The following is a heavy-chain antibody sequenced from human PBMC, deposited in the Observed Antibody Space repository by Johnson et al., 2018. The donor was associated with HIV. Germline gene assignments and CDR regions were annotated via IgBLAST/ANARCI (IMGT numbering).Heavy chain of an antibody. Sequence: VQLVESGGGLVQPGGSLRLSCAGSGFIFRTHWIHWVRQPPGKGLEWVATIRQDGSEKFYADSVKGRFTISRDNAKNTLYLQMNSLRAEDTAVYYCAREGDGYNYDAFDIWGQGTMVTVSS. V-gene: IGHV3-7*01. CDR3: AREGDGYNYDAFDI. CDR1: GFIFRTHW. D-gene: IGHD5-24*01. CDR2: IRQDGSEK. J-gene: IGHJ3*02.